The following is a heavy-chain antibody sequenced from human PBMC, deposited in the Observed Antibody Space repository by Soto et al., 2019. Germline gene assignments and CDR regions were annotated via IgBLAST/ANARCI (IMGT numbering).Heavy chain of an antibody. CDR3: AKDPAGDCWSEGWFDP. CDR2: ISGSGGST. V-gene: IGHV3-23*01. Sequence: EVQLLESGGGLVQPGGSLRLSCAASGFTFSSYAMSWVRQAPGKGLEWVSAISGSGGSTYYADSVKGRFTISRDNSKNTLYLQMNSLRAEDTAVYYCAKDPAGDCWSEGWFDPWGQGTLVTVSS. J-gene: IGHJ5*02. D-gene: IGHD3-3*01. CDR1: GFTFSSYA.